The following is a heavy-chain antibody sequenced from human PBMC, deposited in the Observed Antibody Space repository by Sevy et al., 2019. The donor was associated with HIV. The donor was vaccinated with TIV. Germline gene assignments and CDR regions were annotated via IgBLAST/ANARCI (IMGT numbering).Heavy chain of an antibody. D-gene: IGHD6-13*01. Sequence: GGSLRLSCAASGFSLGGNWMSWFRQAPGKGLEWLAKIKQDGSEKFYLDSVKGRFTISRDNAMNSLFLDMHSLRVEDTAIYFCARDSDRSSYFADWGQGTLVTVSS. V-gene: IGHV3-7*03. CDR2: IKQDGSEK. CDR1: GFSLGGNW. CDR3: ARDSDRSSYFAD. J-gene: IGHJ4*02.